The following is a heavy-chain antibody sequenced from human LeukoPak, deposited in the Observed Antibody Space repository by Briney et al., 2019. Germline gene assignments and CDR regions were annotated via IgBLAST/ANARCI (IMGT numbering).Heavy chain of an antibody. Sequence: GGSLRLSCAASGFTFSSYAMSWVRQAPGKGLEWVSVIYSGGSTYYADSVKGRFTISRDNSKNTLYLQMNSLRAEDTAVYYCARMTTDKHYYYYYYLDVWGKGTTVTISS. CDR3: ARMTTDKHYYYYYYLDV. CDR1: GFTFSSYA. J-gene: IGHJ6*03. D-gene: IGHD4-11*01. CDR2: IYSGGST. V-gene: IGHV3-66*01.